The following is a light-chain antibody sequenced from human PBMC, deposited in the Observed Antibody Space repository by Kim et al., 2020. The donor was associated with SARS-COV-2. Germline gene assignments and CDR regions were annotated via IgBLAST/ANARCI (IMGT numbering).Light chain of an antibody. CDR2: DAS. V-gene: IGKV3-11*01. CDR3: QQRSNWPT. CDR1: QRVSSY. Sequence: LALSPGERATLACRARQRVSSYLAWYQQKPGQAPRLLIYDASNRATGIPARFSGSGSGTDFTLTISSLEPEDFAVYYCQQRSNWPTFGQGTKVEIK. J-gene: IGKJ1*01.